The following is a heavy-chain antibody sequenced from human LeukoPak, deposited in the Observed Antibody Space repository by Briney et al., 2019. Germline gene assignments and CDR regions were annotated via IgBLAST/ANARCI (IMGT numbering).Heavy chain of an antibody. D-gene: IGHD4-23*01. V-gene: IGHV4-38-2*02. CDR2: IYHSGST. Sequence: SETLSLTCTVSGYSISSGFYWGRIRQPPGKGLECIGSIYHSGSTYYNPSLKSRVTISVDTSKNQFSLNLSSVTAADTAMYYCARAVGTSRNFFDYWGQGTLVTVSS. CDR1: GYSISSGFY. J-gene: IGHJ4*02. CDR3: ARAVGTSRNFFDY.